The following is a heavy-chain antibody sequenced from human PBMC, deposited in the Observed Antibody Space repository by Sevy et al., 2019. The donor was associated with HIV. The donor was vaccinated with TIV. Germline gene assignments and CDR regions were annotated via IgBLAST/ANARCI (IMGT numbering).Heavy chain of an antibody. D-gene: IGHD3-22*01. CDR3: ASLPNNYYDSSGSSGDDAFDI. J-gene: IGHJ3*02. CDR1: GFTFSSYG. CDR2: IWNDRSNK. V-gene: IGHV3-33*01. Sequence: GGSLRLSCAASGFTFSSYGMHWVRQAPGKGLEWVAVIWNDRSNKHYADSVKGRFTISRDNSKNTLYLQMNSLRAEDTAVYYCASLPNNYYDSSGSSGDDAFDIWGQGTMVNVSS.